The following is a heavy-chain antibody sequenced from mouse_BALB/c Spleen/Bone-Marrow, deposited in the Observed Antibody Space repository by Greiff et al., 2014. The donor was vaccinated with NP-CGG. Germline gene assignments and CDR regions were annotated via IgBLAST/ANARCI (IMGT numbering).Heavy chain of an antibody. CDR3: AREGGYYYGSSPYFDV. V-gene: IGHV1-20*02. Sequence: VHLKESGPELVKPGASVKISCKASGYSFTGYFMNWVMQSHGKSLEWIGHINPYNGDTFYNQKFKGKATLTVDKSSSTAHMELRSLASEDSAVYYCAREGGYYYGSSPYFDVWGAGTTVTVSS. J-gene: IGHJ1*01. CDR1: GYSFTGYF. CDR2: INPYNGDT. D-gene: IGHD1-1*01.